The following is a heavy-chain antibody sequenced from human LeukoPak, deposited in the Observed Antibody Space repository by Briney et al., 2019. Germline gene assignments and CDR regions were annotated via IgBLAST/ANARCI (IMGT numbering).Heavy chain of an antibody. CDR3: TRGSSISAQGDT. J-gene: IGHJ4*02. CDR2: ISAYNGNS. Sequence: GASVKVSCKTSGYTFTPYGINWVRQAPGQGLEWMGWISAYNGNSNYAQQFLDRVTMTTDTSTTTAYMELRSLRFDDTAVYYCTRGSSISAQGDTWGQGTLVSVSS. V-gene: IGHV1-18*01. CDR1: GYTFTPYG. D-gene: IGHD3-16*01.